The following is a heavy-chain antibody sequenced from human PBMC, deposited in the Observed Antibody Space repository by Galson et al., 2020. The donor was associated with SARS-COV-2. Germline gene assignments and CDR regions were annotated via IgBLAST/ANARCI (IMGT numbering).Heavy chain of an antibody. V-gene: IGHV3-7*01. Sequence: GASLKISCEGSGFIFGIYWMNWVRQAPGKGLELVANIKQDGSDKYYVDSVRGRFTISRDNAKNSVSLQMNSLRAEDTAVYYCVAINRGKKRWMVADYWGQGTLVTVSS. D-gene: IGHD2-15*01. CDR3: VAINRGKKRWMVADY. J-gene: IGHJ4*02. CDR1: GFIFGIYW. CDR2: IKQDGSDK.